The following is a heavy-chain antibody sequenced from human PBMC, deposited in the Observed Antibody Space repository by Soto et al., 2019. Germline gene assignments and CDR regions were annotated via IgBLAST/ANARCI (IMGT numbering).Heavy chain of an antibody. CDR1: GYSFTNND. Sequence: QVKLVQSGAEVREPGASVKVSCKASGYSFTNNDVSWVRQATGQGLEWMGWMNPGSGDTGYAQKFKGRVTMTRDISIAKAYMELSSLRSDDTAIYYCARMATFGSLNWFDPWGQGTLVTVSS. CDR2: MNPGSGDT. V-gene: IGHV1-8*01. J-gene: IGHJ5*02. CDR3: ARMATFGSLNWFDP. D-gene: IGHD3-16*01.